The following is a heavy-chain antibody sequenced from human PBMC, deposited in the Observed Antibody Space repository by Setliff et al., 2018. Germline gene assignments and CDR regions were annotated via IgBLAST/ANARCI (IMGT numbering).Heavy chain of an antibody. Sequence: ASVKVSCKASGYTFTSYDINWVRQATGQGLEWMGWMNPNSGNTGYAQKFQGRVTMTRNTSISTAYMELSSLRSEDAAVYYCARATRRGDSYGSEGKEFDYWGQGTLVTVSS. CDR2: MNPNSGNT. CDR1: GYTFTSYD. CDR3: ARATRRGDSYGSEGKEFDY. J-gene: IGHJ4*02. D-gene: IGHD5-18*01. V-gene: IGHV1-8*02.